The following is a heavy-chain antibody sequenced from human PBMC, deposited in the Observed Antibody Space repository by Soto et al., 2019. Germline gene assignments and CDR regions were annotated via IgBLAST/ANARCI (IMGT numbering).Heavy chain of an antibody. J-gene: IGHJ3*02. V-gene: IGHV1-69*08. D-gene: IGHD2-21*01. CDR3: TVGSWSGEFFDI. CDR1: GGTFSTYS. CDR2: IIRMLGTR. Sequence: QVQLVQSGAEVKKPGSSVKVSCKDSGGTFSTYSLFWVRQAPGQGLEWMGRIIRMLGTRKYAQRFDDRVTITADKTTATAHIELSSMRSEDTAVYYCTVGSWSGEFFDIWGQGTMVTVSS.